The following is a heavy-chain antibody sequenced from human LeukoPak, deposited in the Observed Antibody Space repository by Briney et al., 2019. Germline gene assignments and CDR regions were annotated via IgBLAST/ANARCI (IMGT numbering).Heavy chain of an antibody. J-gene: IGHJ5*02. CDR1: GYTFTSYG. V-gene: IGHV1-18*01. CDR3: AREGCSGGSCSPGEWGWFDP. CDR2: ISAYNGNT. Sequence: ASVKVSCKASGYTFTSYGISWVRQAPGQGLEWMGWISAYNGNTNYAQKLQGRVTMTTDTSTSTAYMELRSLRSDDTAVYYCAREGCSGGSCSPGEWGWFDPWGQGTLVTVSS. D-gene: IGHD2-15*01.